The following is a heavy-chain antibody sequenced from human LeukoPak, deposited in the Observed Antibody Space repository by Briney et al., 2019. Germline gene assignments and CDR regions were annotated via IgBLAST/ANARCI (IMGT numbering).Heavy chain of an antibody. CDR2: IHYNGST. V-gene: IGHV4-59*01. Sequence: PSETLSLTCSVSGASISTYYWSWIRQPPEKGLEWIGYIHYNGSTSYNPSLKSRVTMSVDTSNDQFSLKVSSVTAADTAVYYCARGGSSWYADYWGQGTLVTVSS. CDR3: ARGGSSWYADY. J-gene: IGHJ4*02. D-gene: IGHD6-13*01. CDR1: GASISTYY.